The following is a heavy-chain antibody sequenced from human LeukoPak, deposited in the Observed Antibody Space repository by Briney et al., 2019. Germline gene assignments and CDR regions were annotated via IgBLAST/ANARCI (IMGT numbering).Heavy chain of an antibody. CDR3: AQSTASYRAHGY. D-gene: IGHD2-8*02. CDR2: TRHDGYT. J-gene: IGHJ4*02. CDR1: GGSFSGYY. Sequence: SETLSPTCAVYGGSFSGYYWSWIRQPPGKGLEWIGETRHDGYTNYNPSLKIRVTISVDKSKNQFSLNLHSVTAADTAVYYCAQSTASYRAHGYWGQGILVTVSS. V-gene: IGHV4-34*01.